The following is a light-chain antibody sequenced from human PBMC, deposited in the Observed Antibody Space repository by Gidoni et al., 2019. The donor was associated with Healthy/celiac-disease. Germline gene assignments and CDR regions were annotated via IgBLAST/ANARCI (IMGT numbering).Light chain of an antibody. CDR2: DAS. V-gene: IGKV1-33*01. CDR3: QQCDNLPWT. Sequence: DIQMPQSPSSLSASVGDRVTITCQASQDISNYLNWYQQKPGKAPKLLIYDASNLETGVPSRFSGSGSGTDFTFTISSLQPEDIATYYCQQCDNLPWTFGQGTKVEIK. J-gene: IGKJ1*01. CDR1: QDISNY.